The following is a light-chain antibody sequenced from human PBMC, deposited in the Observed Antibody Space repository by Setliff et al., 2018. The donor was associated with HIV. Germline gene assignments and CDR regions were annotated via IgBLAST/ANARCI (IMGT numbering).Light chain of an antibody. J-gene: IGLJ3*02. V-gene: IGLV3-21*03. CDR2: DDS. CDR3: YSAADNNWV. CDR1: NIGSRR. Sequence: SYELTQAPSVSVAPGKTARITCGGHNIGSRRVHWYQQKPGQAPILVVYDDSDRPSGIPERISGSSSGTTVTLTISGAHVDDEADYYCYSAADNNWVFGGGTKVTVL.